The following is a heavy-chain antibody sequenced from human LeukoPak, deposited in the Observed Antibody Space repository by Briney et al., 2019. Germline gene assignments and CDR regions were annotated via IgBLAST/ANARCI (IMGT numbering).Heavy chain of an antibody. CDR3: AKLKESATAY. D-gene: IGHD2-15*01. J-gene: IGHJ4*02. CDR1: VFIFSSYA. V-gene: IGHV3-23*01. CDR2: ISGSGAGT. Sequence: GGSLRLSCAASVFIFSSYAMILVRQAPGKGLEWVSAISGSGAGTFYADSVKGRFTISRDNSKNTLYLQMNSLRADDTAVYYCAKLKESATAYWGQGTLVTVSS.